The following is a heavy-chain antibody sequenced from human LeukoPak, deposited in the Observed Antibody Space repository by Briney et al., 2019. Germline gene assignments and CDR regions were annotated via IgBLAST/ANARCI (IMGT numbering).Heavy chain of an antibody. J-gene: IGHJ6*03. CDR1: GFTFSSYG. V-gene: IGHV3-21*01. CDR2: ISGSGGST. D-gene: IGHD3-9*01. CDR3: ASYIQYFTMDV. Sequence: GGSLRLSCAASGFTFSSYGMHWVRQAPGKGLEWVSAISGSGGSTYYADSVKGRFTISRDNAKNSLYLQMNSLRAEDTAVYYCASYIQYFTMDVWGKGTTVTISS.